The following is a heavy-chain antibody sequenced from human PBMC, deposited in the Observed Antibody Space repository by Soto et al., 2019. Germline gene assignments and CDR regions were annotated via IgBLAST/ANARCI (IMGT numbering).Heavy chain of an antibody. D-gene: IGHD1-26*01. CDR1: GDIFSNYA. J-gene: IGHJ6*02. CDR3: AREWALQGSYYGMDV. CDR2: IIPLFGTS. Sequence: QVHLVQSGAEVKKPGSSVKVSCKASGDIFSNYAISWVRQAPGQGLEWMGGIIPLFGTSNYAQKFQGRVTITADESTSTTYMELSSLRSEDTAVYFCAREWALQGSYYGMDVWGQGTTVTVSS. V-gene: IGHV1-69*01.